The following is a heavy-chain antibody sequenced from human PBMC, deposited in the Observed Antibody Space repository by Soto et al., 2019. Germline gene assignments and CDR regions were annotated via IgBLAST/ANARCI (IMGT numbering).Heavy chain of an antibody. D-gene: IGHD6-19*01. CDR1: GGTFSTYG. J-gene: IGHJ6*02. V-gene: IGHV1-69*01. Sequence: QVQLVQSGAEVTKPGSSVKVSCKASGGTFSTYGVNWVRHAPGQGLEWMGGIIPMSRTASYAQRFQGRVTITADESTSTAYMELSSLTSEDTAVYYCARQPPDSSGRKYSYGMDVWGQGPTVTVSS. CDR2: IIPMSRTA. CDR3: ARQPPDSSGRKYSYGMDV.